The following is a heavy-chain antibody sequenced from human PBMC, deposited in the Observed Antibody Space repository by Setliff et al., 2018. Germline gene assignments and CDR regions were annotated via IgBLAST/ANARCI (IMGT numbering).Heavy chain of an antibody. J-gene: IGHJ4*02. D-gene: IGHD1-26*01. CDR1: GGPTIGYY. CDR2: IHPWGGSSEST. CDR3: ARGLHSGTYWGTRPLGLDY. V-gene: IGHV4-59*08. Sequence: PSETLSLTCAVSGGPTIGYYWTWIRQAPGKGLEWIGYIHPWGGSSESTNYSPSLKSRITISLDKSKSQFSLKLTSVTVADTAVYYRARGLHSGTYWGTRPLGLDYWGQGSLVTVSS.